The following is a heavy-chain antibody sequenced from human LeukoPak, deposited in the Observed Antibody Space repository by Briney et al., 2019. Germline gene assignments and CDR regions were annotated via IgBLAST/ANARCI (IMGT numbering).Heavy chain of an antibody. CDR3: ARYGLAGYYFDY. CDR2: IYTTGST. D-gene: IGHD3-16*01. V-gene: IGHV4-4*07. J-gene: IGHJ4*02. Sequence: SETLSLTCTVSGGSISSFYWSWIRRPAGKGLEWIGRIYTTGSTNYNPSLKSRVTISVDTSNNQFSLKLSSVTAADTAVYYCARYGLAGYYFDYWGQGTLVTVSS. CDR1: GGSISSFY.